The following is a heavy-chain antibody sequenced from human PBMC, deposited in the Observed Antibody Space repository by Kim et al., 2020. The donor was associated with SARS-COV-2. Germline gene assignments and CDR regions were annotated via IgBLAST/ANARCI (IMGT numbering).Heavy chain of an antibody. V-gene: IGHV3-23*01. J-gene: IGHJ3*02. CDR1: GFTFSTYA. D-gene: IGHD3-10*01. CDR3: VASVYGSGNAFDI. Sequence: GGSLRLSCAASGFTFSTYAMNWVRQAPGKGLNWVSTISGGGGGTYYADSVKGRSTISRDNSKNTLFLQMSSLRVEDTAVYYCVASVYGSGNAFDIWGQGTMVTVSS. CDR2: ISGGGGGT.